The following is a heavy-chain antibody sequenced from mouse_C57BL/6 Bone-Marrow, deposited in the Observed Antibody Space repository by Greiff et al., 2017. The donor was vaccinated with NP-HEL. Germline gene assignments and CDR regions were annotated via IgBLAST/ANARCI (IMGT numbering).Heavy chain of an antibody. CDR3: TRYRTDY. CDR1: GYTFTDYE. D-gene: IGHD2-12*01. Sequence: VKLMESGAELVRPGASVTLSCKASGYTFTDYEMHWVKQTPVHGLEWIGAIDPETGGTAYNQKFKGKAILTADKSSSTAYMELRSLTSEDSAVYYCTRYRTDYWGQGTTLTVSS. CDR2: IDPETGGT. J-gene: IGHJ2*01. V-gene: IGHV1-15*01.